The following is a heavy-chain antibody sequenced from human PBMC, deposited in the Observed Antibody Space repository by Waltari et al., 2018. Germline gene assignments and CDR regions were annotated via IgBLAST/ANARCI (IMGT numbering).Heavy chain of an antibody. CDR1: GFTFSGSS. Sequence: EVQLVESGGGLVQPGGSLKLSCAPSGFTFSGSSMHWVRQASGKGLEWVGRIRSKANSYATAYAASVKGRFTISRDDSKNTAYLQMNSLKTEDTAVYYCTSPGVATFDYWGQGTLVTVSS. CDR2: IRSKANSYAT. D-gene: IGHD5-12*01. CDR3: TSPGVATFDY. V-gene: IGHV3-73*02. J-gene: IGHJ4*02.